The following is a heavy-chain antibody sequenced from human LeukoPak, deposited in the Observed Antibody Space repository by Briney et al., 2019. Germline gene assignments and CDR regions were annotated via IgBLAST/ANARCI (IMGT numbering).Heavy chain of an antibody. CDR3: ARDFLQGTRGNTGGSFDY. CDR2: IFYSGTT. V-gene: IGHV4-39*07. CDR1: GGSISSYY. D-gene: IGHD3-16*01. Sequence: PSETLSLTCTVSGGSISSYYWSWIRQPPGKGLEWIGGIFYSGTTYYNPSLKSRVTMSVDTSKNQFSLKLSSATAADTAVYYCARDFLQGTRGNTGGSFDYWGQGILVTVSS. J-gene: IGHJ4*02.